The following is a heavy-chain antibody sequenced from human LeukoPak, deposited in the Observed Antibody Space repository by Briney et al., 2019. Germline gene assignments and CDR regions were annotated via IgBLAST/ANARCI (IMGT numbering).Heavy chain of an antibody. V-gene: IGHV3-30*02. CDR2: IRYDGNNK. CDR1: GFPFSDYV. D-gene: IGHD1-7*01. Sequence: GRSLRLSCAASGFPFSDYVMHWVRQAPGKGLEWVAVIRYDGNNKYYADSVKGRFTISRDNAKNTLFVQMNSLRAEDTAVYYCAKGGNSSWNFVDYWGQGTLVTVSS. J-gene: IGHJ4*02. CDR3: AKGGNSSWNFVDY.